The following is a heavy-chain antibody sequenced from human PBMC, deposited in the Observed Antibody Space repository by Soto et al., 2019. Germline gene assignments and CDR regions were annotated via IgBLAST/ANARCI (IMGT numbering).Heavy chain of an antibody. Sequence: PGGSLRLSCAASGFTFSSCAMHWVRQAPGKGLEWVALISYDGSNKYYADSVKGRFTISRDNSKNTLYLQMNSLRAEDTAVYYCAREQTYDNSGSFDYWGQGTLVTVSS. V-gene: IGHV3-30-3*01. CDR3: AREQTYDNSGSFDY. J-gene: IGHJ4*02. D-gene: IGHD3-22*01. CDR1: GFTFSSCA. CDR2: ISYDGSNK.